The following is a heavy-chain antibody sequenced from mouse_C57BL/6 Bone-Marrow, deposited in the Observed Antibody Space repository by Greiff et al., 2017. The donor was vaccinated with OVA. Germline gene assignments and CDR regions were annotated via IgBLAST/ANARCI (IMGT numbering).Heavy chain of an antibody. V-gene: IGHV1-81*01. CDR3: ARKGFYYSNYVYYAMDY. CDR2: IYPRSGNT. CDR1: GYTFTSYG. D-gene: IGHD2-5*01. Sequence: QVQLQQSGAELARPGASVKLSCKASGYTFTSYGISWVKQRTGQGLEWIGEIYPRSGNTYYNEKFKGKATLTADKSSSTAYMELRSLTSEDSAVYFCARKGFYYSNYVYYAMDYWGQGTSVTVSS. J-gene: IGHJ4*01.